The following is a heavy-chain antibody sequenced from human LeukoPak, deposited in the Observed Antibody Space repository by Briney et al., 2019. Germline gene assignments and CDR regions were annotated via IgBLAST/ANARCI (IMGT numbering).Heavy chain of an antibody. CDR1: GGSISSGGYS. CDR3: ARDYSGSYYVGYFDY. J-gene: IGHJ4*02. CDR2: IYHSGST. V-gene: IGHV4-30-2*01. Sequence: SQTLSLTCAVSGGSISSGGYSWSWIRQPPGKGLEWIGYIYHSGSTYYNPSLKSRVTISVDRSKNQFSLKLSSVTAADTAVYYCARDYSGSYYVGYFDYWGQGTLVTVSS. D-gene: IGHD1-26*01.